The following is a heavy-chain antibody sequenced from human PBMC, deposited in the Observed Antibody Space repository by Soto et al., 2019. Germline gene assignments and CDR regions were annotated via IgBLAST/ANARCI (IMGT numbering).Heavy chain of an antibody. D-gene: IGHD6-6*01. CDR1: GFTFSSYG. Sequence: QVQLVESGGGVVQPGRSLRLSCAASGFTFSSYGMHWVRQAPGKGLEWVAVIWYDGSNKYYADSVKGRFTISRDNSKNPLYLQMNSLRAEDTAVYYCAREGYSSSSGFNYYYYFYMDGWGKGTTVTVSS. J-gene: IGHJ6*03. V-gene: IGHV3-33*01. CDR2: IWYDGSNK. CDR3: AREGYSSSSGFNYYYYFYMDG.